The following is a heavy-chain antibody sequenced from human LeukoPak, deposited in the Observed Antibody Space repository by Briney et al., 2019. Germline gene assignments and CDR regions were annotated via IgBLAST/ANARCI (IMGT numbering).Heavy chain of an antibody. CDR3: ARGSIVGATFDY. Sequence: SETLSLTCTVSGGSISSHYWSWIRQPPGKGLEWIGYIYYSGSTNYNPSLKSRVTISVDTSKNQFSLKRSSVTAADTAVYYCARGSIVGATFDYWGQGTLVTVSS. V-gene: IGHV4-59*11. CDR2: IYYSGST. CDR1: GGSISSHY. D-gene: IGHD1-26*01. J-gene: IGHJ4*02.